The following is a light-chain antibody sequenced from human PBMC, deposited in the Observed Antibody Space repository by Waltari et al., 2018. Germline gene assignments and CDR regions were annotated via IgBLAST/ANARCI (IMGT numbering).Light chain of an antibody. Sequence: ETVLTQSPAILSVSPGEGATLSCRASPNVSSYLAWYHQKPGQAPRLLTYDPTTRATGIPARFSGSGSGTDFTLTISSLQSEDVAIYYCQQYDTWPLTFGQGTRVEIK. J-gene: IGKJ5*01. CDR3: QQYDTWPLT. CDR2: DPT. V-gene: IGKV3-15*01. CDR1: PNVSSY.